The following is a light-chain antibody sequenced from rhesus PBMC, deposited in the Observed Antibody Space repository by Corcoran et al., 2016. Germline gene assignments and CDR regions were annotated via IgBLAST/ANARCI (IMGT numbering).Light chain of an antibody. CDR3: QQYNGAPMYS. CDR1: QGISRW. V-gene: IGKV1-21*01. Sequence: DIQMTQSPSSLSASVGDRVTITCRASQGISRWLAWYQQKPGKAPKLLIYKASSLQSGVPSRFSGSVSGTDFTLTISSLQPEDFATYYCQQYNGAPMYSFGQGTKVEIK. J-gene: IGKJ2*01. CDR2: KAS.